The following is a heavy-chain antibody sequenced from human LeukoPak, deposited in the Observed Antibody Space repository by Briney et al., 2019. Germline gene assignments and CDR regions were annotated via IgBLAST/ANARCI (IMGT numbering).Heavy chain of an antibody. J-gene: IGHJ4*02. CDR3: ATDYYYDSSGSYYTVDY. V-gene: IGHV1-24*01. Sequence: ASVKVSCKVSGYIITELSMHWVRQAPGKGLEWMGGFDPEDGETIYAQKFQGRVTMTEDTSTDTAYMELSSLRSEDTAVYYCATDYYYDSSGSYYTVDYWGQGTLVTVSS. D-gene: IGHD3-22*01. CDR2: FDPEDGET. CDR1: GYIITELS.